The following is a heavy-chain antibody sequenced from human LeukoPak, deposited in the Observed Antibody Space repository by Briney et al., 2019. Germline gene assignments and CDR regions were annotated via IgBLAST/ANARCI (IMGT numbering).Heavy chain of an antibody. Sequence: SETLSLTCAVYGGSFSGYYWSWIRQPPGKGLEWIGEINHSGSTKYNPSLKSRVTISVDTSKNQFSLKLSSVTAADTAVYYCARFGSGWHYFDNWGQGTLVTVSS. CDR1: GGSFSGYY. D-gene: IGHD6-19*01. CDR3: ARFGSGWHYFDN. J-gene: IGHJ4*02. CDR2: INHSGST. V-gene: IGHV4-34*01.